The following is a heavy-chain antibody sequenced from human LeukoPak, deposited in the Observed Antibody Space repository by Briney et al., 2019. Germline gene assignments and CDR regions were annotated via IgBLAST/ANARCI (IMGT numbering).Heavy chain of an antibody. J-gene: IGHJ4*02. CDR3: ARDRHSRTTDY. V-gene: IGHV3-53*01. CDR2: IYSGGST. Sequence: GGSLRLSCAASGFTVSSNYMSWVRQAPGKGLEWVSVIYSGGSTYYADSVKGRFTISRDNSKNTLYLQMNSLRAEDTAVYYCARDRHSRTTDYWGQGTLVTVSS. D-gene: IGHD1-7*01. CDR1: GFTVSSNY.